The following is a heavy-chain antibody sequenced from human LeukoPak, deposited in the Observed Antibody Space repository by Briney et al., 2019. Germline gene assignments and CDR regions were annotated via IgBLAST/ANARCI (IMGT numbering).Heavy chain of an antibody. CDR2: IYYSGST. Sequence: PSETLSLTCTVSGGSISSYYWSWIRQPPGKGLEWIGYIYYSGSTNYNPSLKSRVTISVDTSKNQFSLKLSSVTAADTAVYYCARARITMVRGVTLGRYAFDIWGQGTMVTVSS. J-gene: IGHJ3*02. CDR1: GGSISSYY. D-gene: IGHD3-10*01. V-gene: IGHV4-59*01. CDR3: ARARITMVRGVTLGRYAFDI.